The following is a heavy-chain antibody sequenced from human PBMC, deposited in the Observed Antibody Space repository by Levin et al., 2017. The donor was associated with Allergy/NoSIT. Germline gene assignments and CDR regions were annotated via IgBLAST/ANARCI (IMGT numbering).Heavy chain of an antibody. CDR2: INPNSGDT. J-gene: IGHJ4*02. V-gene: IGHV1-2*02. CDR3: ARDYYNILTGFFGAPKY. CDR1: GYTFTDYY. D-gene: IGHD3-9*01. Sequence: GASVKVSCKASGYTFTDYYVHWVRQAPGQGLEWMGWINPNSGDTNYGRKFQGRVTMTRDTSISTSYMDLTRLKSDDTAVYYCARDYYNILTGFFGAPKYWGQGTLVTVSS.